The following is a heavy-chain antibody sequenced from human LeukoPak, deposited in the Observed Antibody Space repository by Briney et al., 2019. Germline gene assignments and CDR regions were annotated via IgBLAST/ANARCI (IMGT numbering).Heavy chain of an antibody. V-gene: IGHV4-31*03. D-gene: IGHD2-21*02. J-gene: IGHJ4*02. CDR3: ATQAHLYCGGDCYSDYFDY. CDR2: IYYSGST. CDR1: GGSLSSGGYY. Sequence: SETLSLTCTVSGGSLSSGGYYWSWIRQHPGTGLEWIGYIYYSGSTYYNPSLKSRVTISVDTSKNQFSLKLSSVTAADTAVYYCATQAHLYCGGDCYSDYFDYWGQGTLVTVSS.